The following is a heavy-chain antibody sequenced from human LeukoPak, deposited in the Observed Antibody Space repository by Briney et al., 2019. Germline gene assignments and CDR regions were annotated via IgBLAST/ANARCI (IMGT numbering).Heavy chain of an antibody. J-gene: IGHJ4*02. CDR1: GGSISSYY. CDR2: IYYSGST. V-gene: IGHV4-59*01. CDR3: ARGVWFGEYDY. D-gene: IGHD3-10*01. Sequence: PSETLSLTCTVSGGSISSYYWSWIRQPPGKGLEWIGYIYYSGSTNYNPSLKSRVTISVDTSKNQFSLKLSSVTAADTAVYYCARGVWFGEYDYWGQGTLVTVSS.